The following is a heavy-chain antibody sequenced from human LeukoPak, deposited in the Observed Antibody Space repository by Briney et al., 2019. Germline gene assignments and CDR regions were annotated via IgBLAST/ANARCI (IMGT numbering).Heavy chain of an antibody. J-gene: IGHJ4*02. CDR3: VKARPWFGELQFFDY. CDR2: ISSNGGST. D-gene: IGHD3-10*01. Sequence: GGSLRLSCSASGFTFSSYAMHWVRQAPGKGREYVSAISSNGGSTYYADSVKGRFTISRDNSKTTLYLQMSSLRAEDTAVYYCVKARPWFGELQFFDYWGQGTLVTVSS. V-gene: IGHV3-64D*06. CDR1: GFTFSSYA.